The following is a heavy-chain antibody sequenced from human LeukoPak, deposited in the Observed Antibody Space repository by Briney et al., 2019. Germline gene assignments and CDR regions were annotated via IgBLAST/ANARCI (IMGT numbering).Heavy chain of an antibody. CDR3: AKVRGIRFRLDAFDI. V-gene: IGHV3-23*01. D-gene: IGHD4-17*01. CDR2: ISGSGGST. J-gene: IGHJ3*02. Sequence: GGSLRLSCAASGFTFSSYGMSWVRQAPGKGLEWVSAISGSGGSTYYADSVKGRFTISRDNSKNTLYLQMNSLRAEDTAVYYCAKVRGIRFRLDAFDIWGQGTMVTVSS. CDR1: GFTFSSYG.